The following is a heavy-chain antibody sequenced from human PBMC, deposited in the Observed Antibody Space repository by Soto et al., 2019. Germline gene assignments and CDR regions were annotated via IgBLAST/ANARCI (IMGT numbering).Heavy chain of an antibody. V-gene: IGHV1-18*01. CDR1: GSTFSNFG. CDR2: ISPYNGNT. CDR3: ARDRLGVSVTGGGFDS. Sequence: QVQLVQSGGEVKKPGASVKVSCKASGSTFSNFGLSWVRQAPGQGLELMGWISPYNGNTNYAQKLQGRLTMTTDTSTSTAYMELRSLRSDDTAVYYCARDRLGVSVTGGGFDSWGQGTLVTVSS. D-gene: IGHD2-8*01. J-gene: IGHJ4*02.